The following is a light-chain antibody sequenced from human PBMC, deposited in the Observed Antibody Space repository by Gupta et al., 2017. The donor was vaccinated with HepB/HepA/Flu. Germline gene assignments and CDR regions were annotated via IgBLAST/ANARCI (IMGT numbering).Light chain of an antibody. CDR3: QQCASSPPA. Sequence: DIQMTQSPSSLSASVGDRVTITCRASHSISRSLHWYQQKPGKAPNLLIYAASSWHSGVPSRFSGSGSGTDFTLTISNLQPEDFASYYCQQCASSPPAFGGGTKLEIK. CDR2: AAS. CDR1: HSISRS. J-gene: IGKJ4*01. V-gene: IGKV1-39*01.